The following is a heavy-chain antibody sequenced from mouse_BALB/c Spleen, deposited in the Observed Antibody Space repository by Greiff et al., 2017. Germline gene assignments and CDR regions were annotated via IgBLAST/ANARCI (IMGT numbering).Heavy chain of an antibody. J-gene: IGHJ2*01. CDR1: GYTFTSYW. V-gene: IGHV1S81*02. Sequence: QVQLQQSGAELVKPGASVKLSCKASGYTFTSYWMHWVKQRPGQGLEWIGEINPSNGRTNYNEKFKSKATLTVDKSSSTAYMQLSSLTSEDSAVYYCARSGYGNYGGYFDYWGQGTTLTVSS. CDR2: INPSNGRT. D-gene: IGHD2-1*01. CDR3: ARSGYGNYGGYFDY.